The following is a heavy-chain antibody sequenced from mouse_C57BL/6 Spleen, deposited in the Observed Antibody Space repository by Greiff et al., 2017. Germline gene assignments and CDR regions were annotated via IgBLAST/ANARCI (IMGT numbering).Heavy chain of an antibody. CDR1: GFTFSDYY. V-gene: IGHV5-16*01. J-gene: IGHJ4*01. Sequence: VKLVESEGGLVQPGSSMKLSCTASGFTFSDYYMAWVRQVPEKGLEWVANINYDGSSTYYLDSLKSRFIISRDNAKNILYLQMSSLKSEDTATYYCAREGEGDAMDYWGQGTSVTVSS. CDR3: AREGEGDAMDY. CDR2: INYDGSST.